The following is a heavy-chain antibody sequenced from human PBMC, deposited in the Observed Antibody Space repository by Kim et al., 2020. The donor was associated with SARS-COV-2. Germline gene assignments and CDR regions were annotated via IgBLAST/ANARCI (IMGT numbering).Heavy chain of an antibody. CDR2: ISADNSNT. J-gene: IGHJ6*04. CDR3: ARDRWYRTTWPTGMDV. V-gene: IGHV1-18*01. D-gene: IGHD6-13*01. CDR1: DYTFTSYG. Sequence: ASVKVSCKASDYTFTSYGISWVRQAPGQGLEWMGWISADNSNTNYAQRFQSRVTMTTDTSTTTAYTEVRSLRSDDTAVYYCARDRWYRTTWPTGMDVWGEGTTVTVSS.